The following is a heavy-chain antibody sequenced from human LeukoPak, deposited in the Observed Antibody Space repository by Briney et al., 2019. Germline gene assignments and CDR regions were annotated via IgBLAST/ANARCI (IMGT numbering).Heavy chain of an antibody. Sequence: SETLSLTCTVSGGSFNDYYWSWIRQSPGQGLEWIGYVFHSGSTAYNPSLKSRATISVDSYENQFALELTSVTAADTALYYCARDGLQQFGRHSFDYWGHGILVTVSS. J-gene: IGHJ4*01. CDR1: GGSFNDYY. D-gene: IGHD4-11*01. CDR3: ARDGLQQFGRHSFDY. CDR2: VFHSGST. V-gene: IGHV4-59*01.